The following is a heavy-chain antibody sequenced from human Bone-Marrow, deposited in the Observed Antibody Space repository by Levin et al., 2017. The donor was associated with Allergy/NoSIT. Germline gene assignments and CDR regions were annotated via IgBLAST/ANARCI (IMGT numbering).Heavy chain of an antibody. CDR2: ISSGSSTI. Sequence: PGESLKISCAASGSTFSSYNMNWVRQAPGKGLEWVSYISSGSSTIYYADSVKGRFTISRDNARNSLSLQMTSLRDEDTAVYYCVKGGPNTLNYWGQGTLVTVSS. CDR3: VKGGPNTLNY. D-gene: IGHD2-15*01. J-gene: IGHJ4*02. CDR1: GSTFSSYN. V-gene: IGHV3-48*02.